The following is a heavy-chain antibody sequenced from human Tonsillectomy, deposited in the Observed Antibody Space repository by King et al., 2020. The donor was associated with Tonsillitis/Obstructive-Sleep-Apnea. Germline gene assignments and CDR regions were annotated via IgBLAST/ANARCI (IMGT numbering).Heavy chain of an antibody. J-gene: IGHJ6*03. D-gene: IGHD5-12*01. CDR2: IDPSDSFT. CDR3: ARLGYSDYDYNYYYYMDV. CDR1: GFSFTTYW. Sequence: KLVQSGAEVKKPGESLRISCKGSGFSFTTYWIAWVRQMPGKGLEWMGRIDPSDSFTNYSPSFQGHVTFSADKSISTAYLQWDSLKASDTAMYYCARLGYSDYDYNYYYYMDVWGEGTTVTVSS. V-gene: IGHV5-10-1*01.